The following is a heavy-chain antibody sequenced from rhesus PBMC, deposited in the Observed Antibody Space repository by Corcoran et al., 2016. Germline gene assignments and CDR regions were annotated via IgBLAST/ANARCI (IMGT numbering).Heavy chain of an antibody. Sequence: QVQLQESGPGLAKPSETLPLTCAVSGGSIAGNYCTWIRQPPGKVLEWIGRISEDGTTNYNPFLKSRVTISPDTSRNQFSLKLNSVTAADTAVYYCASGGPNSPFWGQGVLVIVSS. CDR1: GGSIAGNY. D-gene: IGHD1-44*01. V-gene: IGHV4-160*01. J-gene: IGHJ4*01. CDR3: ASGGPNSPF. CDR2: ISEDGTT.